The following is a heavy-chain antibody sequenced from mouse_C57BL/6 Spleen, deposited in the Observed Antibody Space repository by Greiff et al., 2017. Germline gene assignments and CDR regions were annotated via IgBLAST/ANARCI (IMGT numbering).Heavy chain of an antibody. CDR2: ISSGSSTI. CDR3: ATGTDFDY. Sequence: EVKIEESGGGLVKPGGSLKLSCAASGFTFSDYGMHWVRQAPEKGLEWVAYISSGSSTIYYADTVKGRFTISRDNAKNTLFLQMTSLRSEDTAMYYCATGTDFDYWGQGTTLTVSS. J-gene: IGHJ2*01. V-gene: IGHV5-17*01. D-gene: IGHD4-1*01. CDR1: GFTFSDYG.